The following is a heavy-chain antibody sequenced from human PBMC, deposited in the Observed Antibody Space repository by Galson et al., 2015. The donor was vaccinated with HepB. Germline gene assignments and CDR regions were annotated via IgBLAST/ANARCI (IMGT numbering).Heavy chain of an antibody. V-gene: IGHV7-4-1*02. J-gene: IGHJ4*02. D-gene: IGHD3-22*01. CDR2: INTNTGNP. Sequence: VKVSCKASGYTFTSYAMNWVRQAPGQGLEWMGWINTNTGNPTYAQGFTGRFVFSLDTSVSTAYLQISSLKAEDTAVYYCARDLDSSGYYIPDAYWGQGTLVTVSS. CDR1: GYTFTSYA. CDR3: ARDLDSSGYYIPDAY.